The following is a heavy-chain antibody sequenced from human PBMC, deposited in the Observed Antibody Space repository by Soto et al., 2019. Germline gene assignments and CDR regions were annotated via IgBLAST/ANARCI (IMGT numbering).Heavy chain of an antibody. J-gene: IGHJ6*02. D-gene: IGHD3-10*01. CDR3: ARGDRGGSGSPASYYFSGLDV. CDR1: GFTFSDYA. Sequence: EVQVLESGGDLVQPGGSLRLSCAASGFTFSDYAMTWVRQAPGKGLDWVSSVSANGDITYYADSVKGRFTISRDNSNNTLLLQMNSRRAEDTALFYCARGDRGGSGSPASYYFSGLDVWGQGTTVTVSS. CDR2: VSANGDIT. V-gene: IGHV3-23*01.